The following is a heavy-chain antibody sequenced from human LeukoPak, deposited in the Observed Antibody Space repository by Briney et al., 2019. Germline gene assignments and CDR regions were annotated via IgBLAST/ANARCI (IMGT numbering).Heavy chain of an antibody. CDR3: ARRESTTMVRGGVDY. Sequence: GGSLRLSCAASGFTFTKYSMHWVRQTPGKGLEWVSYISSGGTTIYYTDSVKGRFTISRDNAKNSLYLQMNSLRAEDAALYYCARRESTTMVRGGVDYWGQGTLVTVSS. J-gene: IGHJ4*02. V-gene: IGHV3-48*01. D-gene: IGHD3-10*01. CDR1: GFTFTKYS. CDR2: ISSGGTTI.